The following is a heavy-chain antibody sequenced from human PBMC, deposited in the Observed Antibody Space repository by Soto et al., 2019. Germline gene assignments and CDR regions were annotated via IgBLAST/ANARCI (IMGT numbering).Heavy chain of an antibody. CDR2: IYNSGSA. CDR1: GDSITTGDYY. Sequence: SETLSLTCTVLGDSITTGDYYWSWVRQSPGKGLEWIGYIYNSGSAHYNPSLKSRLTMSVDSSKNQFSLELTSVTAADTAVYYCARFYGDNDYFDHWGLGSLVTVSS. J-gene: IGHJ4*02. CDR3: ARFYGDNDYFDH. D-gene: IGHD4-17*01. V-gene: IGHV4-30-4*01.